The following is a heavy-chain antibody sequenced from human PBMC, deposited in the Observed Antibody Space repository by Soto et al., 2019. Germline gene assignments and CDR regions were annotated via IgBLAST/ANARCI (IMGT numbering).Heavy chain of an antibody. J-gene: IGHJ4*02. CDR1: GGSISSSSYY. D-gene: IGHD3-22*01. V-gene: IGHV4-39*01. CDR2: IYYSGST. CDR3: ASTTKYYYDSSGLFL. Sequence: PSETLSLTCTVSGGSISSSSYYWGWIRQPPGKGLEWIGSIYYSGSTYYNPSLKSRVTISVDTSKNQFSLKLSSVTAADTAVYYCASTTKYYYDSSGLFLWGQGTLVTVYS.